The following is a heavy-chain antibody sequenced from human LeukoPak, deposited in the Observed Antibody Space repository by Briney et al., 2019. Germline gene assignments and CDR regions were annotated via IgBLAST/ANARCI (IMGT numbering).Heavy chain of an antibody. CDR2: MNPNSGNT. Sequence: GASVKVSCKASGYTFTSYDINWVRQATGQGLEWMGWMNPNSGNTGYAQKFQGRVTVTRNTSISTAYMELSSLRSEDTAVYYCACGIAAAGTFDYWGQGTLVTVSS. CDR1: GYTFTSYD. CDR3: ACGIAAAGTFDY. D-gene: IGHD6-13*01. V-gene: IGHV1-8*01. J-gene: IGHJ4*02.